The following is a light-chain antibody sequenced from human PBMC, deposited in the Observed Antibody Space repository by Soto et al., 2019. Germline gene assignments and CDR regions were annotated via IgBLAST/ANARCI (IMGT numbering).Light chain of an antibody. Sequence: DIVMTQSPDSLTVSLGERATINCRSSQSVLYSSNNKNYLAWYQHIPGQPPKLLFYWASTRESGVPDRFSGSGSGTEFTLTISGLQAEDVAVYYCQQYYSTPYTFGQGTKLEIK. V-gene: IGKV4-1*01. CDR1: QSVLYSSNNKNY. CDR2: WAS. J-gene: IGKJ2*01. CDR3: QQYYSTPYT.